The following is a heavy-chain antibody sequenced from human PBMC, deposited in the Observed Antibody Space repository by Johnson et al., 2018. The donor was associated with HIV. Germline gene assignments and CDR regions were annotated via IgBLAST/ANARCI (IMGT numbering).Heavy chain of an antibody. D-gene: IGHD4-17*01. J-gene: IGHJ3*02. V-gene: IGHV3-30-3*01. CDR1: GFTFSSYG. CDR3: ARVRPNPTVTTRGAAFDI. CDR2: ISYDGSNK. Sequence: QVQLVESGGGLVQPGGSLRLSCAASGFTFSSYGMHWVRQAPAKGLEWVAVISYDGSNKYYADSVKGRFTISRDNSKNTLYLQMNSLRAEDTAVFYCARVRPNPTVTTRGAAFDIWGQGTMVTVSS.